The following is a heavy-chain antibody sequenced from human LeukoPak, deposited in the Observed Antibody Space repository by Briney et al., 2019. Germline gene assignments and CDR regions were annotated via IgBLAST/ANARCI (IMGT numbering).Heavy chain of an antibody. V-gene: IGHV1-18*01. Sequence: ASVKVSCKASGHTFVSYGISWVRQAPGQGLEWMGWISGYNGKINYAQKFQGRVTMTTDTSTSTAYMELRSLRSDDTAVYYCARDWVGYYGSGSGGDWFDPWGQGTLVTVSS. CDR1: GHTFVSYG. D-gene: IGHD3-10*01. CDR2: ISGYNGKI. CDR3: ARDWVGYYGSGSGGDWFDP. J-gene: IGHJ5*02.